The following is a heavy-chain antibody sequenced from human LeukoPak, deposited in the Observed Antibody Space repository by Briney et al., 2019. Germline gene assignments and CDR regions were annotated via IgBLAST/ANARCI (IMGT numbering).Heavy chain of an antibody. Sequence: PSETLSLTCTVSGGSISSYYWSWIRQPTGKGLEWIGRIYTSGSTNYNPSLKSRVTMSVDTSKNQFSLKLSSVTAADTAVYYCAREIRLAYYDFWSGPRYYYYYMDVWGKGTTVILSS. J-gene: IGHJ6*03. D-gene: IGHD3-3*01. V-gene: IGHV4-4*07. CDR3: AREIRLAYYDFWSGPRYYYYYMDV. CDR2: IYTSGST. CDR1: GGSISSYY.